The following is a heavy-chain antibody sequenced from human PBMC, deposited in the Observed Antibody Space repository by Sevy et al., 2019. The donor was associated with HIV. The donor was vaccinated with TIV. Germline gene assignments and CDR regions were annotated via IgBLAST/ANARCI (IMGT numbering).Heavy chain of an antibody. V-gene: IGHV1-18*01. J-gene: IGHJ3*02. CDR1: GYTFTSYG. CDR3: ARDLPGAGDYDNAFDI. D-gene: IGHD4-17*01. Sequence: ASVKVSCKASGYTFTSYGISWVRQAPGQGLEWMGWISAYNGNTNYAQKLQGRVTMTTDTSTSTAYMELRSLRSDDTAVYYWARDLPGAGDYDNAFDIWGQGTMVTVSS. CDR2: ISAYNGNT.